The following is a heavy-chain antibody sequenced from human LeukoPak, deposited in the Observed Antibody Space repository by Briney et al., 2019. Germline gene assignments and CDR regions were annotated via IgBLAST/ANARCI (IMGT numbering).Heavy chain of an antibody. V-gene: IGHV3-7*04. CDR2: IKQDGSEK. J-gene: IGHJ4*02. D-gene: IGHD3-9*01. CDR1: GFTFSNYW. Sequence: GGSLRLSCAASGFTFSNYWMSWVRQAPGKGLEWVANIKQDGSEKYYVHSVKGRFAISGDNAKNSVYLQMNSLRAEDTAVYFCAREDNILTPYYRDFLLWGRGNLVTVSS. CDR3: AREDNILTPYYRDFLL.